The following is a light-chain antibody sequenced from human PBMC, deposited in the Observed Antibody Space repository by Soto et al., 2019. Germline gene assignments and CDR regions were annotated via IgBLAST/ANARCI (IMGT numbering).Light chain of an antibody. CDR3: SSFTSGGTWV. CDR1: SSDVGAYNH. V-gene: IGLV2-14*03. J-gene: IGLJ3*02. CDR2: EVN. Sequence: QSALTQPASVSGSPGQSITISCTGTSSDVGAYNHVSWYQQHPGKVPKVMIYEVNNRPSGVYNRFSASKSGNTASLTISGLKAEDEATYYCSSFTSGGTWVFGGGTKLTVL.